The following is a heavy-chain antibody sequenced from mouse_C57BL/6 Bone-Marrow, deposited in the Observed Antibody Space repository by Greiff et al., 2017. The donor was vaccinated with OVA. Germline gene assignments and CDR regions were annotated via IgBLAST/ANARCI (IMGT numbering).Heavy chain of an antibody. CDR3: AKMDGYYFDY. Sequence: VHLVESGPGLVQPSQCLSITCTVSGFSLTSYGVHWVRQSPGQGLEWLGVICSGGSTDYNAALMSRLSITKDNSKSQVFFKMNRLQADDTAIYYCAKMDGYYFDYWGQGTTLTVSS. CDR1: GFSLTSYG. D-gene: IGHD1-1*01. V-gene: IGHV2-5*01. CDR2: ICSGGST. J-gene: IGHJ2*01.